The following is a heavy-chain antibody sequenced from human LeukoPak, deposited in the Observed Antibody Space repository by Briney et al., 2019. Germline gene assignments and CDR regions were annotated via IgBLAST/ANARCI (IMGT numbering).Heavy chain of an antibody. CDR2: ISSSSSYI. Sequence: GGSLRLSCAASGFTVSSNYMSWVRQAPGKGPEWVSSISSSSSYIYYADSVKGRFTISRDNAKNSLYLQMNSLRAEDTAVYYCARGGIAAATPDYWGQGTLVTVSS. D-gene: IGHD6-13*01. CDR1: GFTVSSNY. CDR3: ARGGIAAATPDY. J-gene: IGHJ4*02. V-gene: IGHV3-21*01.